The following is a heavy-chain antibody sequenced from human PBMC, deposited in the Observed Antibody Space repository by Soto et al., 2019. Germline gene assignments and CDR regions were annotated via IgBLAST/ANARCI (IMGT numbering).Heavy chain of an antibody. CDR2: ISRDGNAI. CDR1: GFTFSDYY. V-gene: IGHV3-11*01. J-gene: IGHJ5*02. CDR3: ARGAEMSTHTKWFDP. D-gene: IGHD1-1*01. Sequence: VHLVESGGGLVKPGGSLRLSCAASGFTFSDYYMGWIRQAPGKGLEWLAYISRDGNAIFYADSVNGRSTISRDNAKNSLFLQMDDLRAEDTGMFFCARGAEMSTHTKWFDPWGKGTLVTVSS.